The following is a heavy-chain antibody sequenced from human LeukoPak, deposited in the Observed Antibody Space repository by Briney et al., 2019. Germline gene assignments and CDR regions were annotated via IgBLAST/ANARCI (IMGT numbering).Heavy chain of an antibody. D-gene: IGHD1-26*01. Sequence: GGSLRLSCAASGFTVSSDYMSWVRQAPGKGLEWVSVIYSGGSTYYADSVKGRFTISRDNSKNTLYLQMNSLRAEDTAVYYCARCIVGATRFDYWGQGTLVTVSS. CDR2: IYSGGST. J-gene: IGHJ4*02. V-gene: IGHV3-53*01. CDR1: GFTVSSDY. CDR3: ARCIVGATRFDY.